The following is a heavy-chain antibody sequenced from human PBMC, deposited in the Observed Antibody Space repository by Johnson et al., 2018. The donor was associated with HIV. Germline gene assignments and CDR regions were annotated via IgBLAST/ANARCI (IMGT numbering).Heavy chain of an antibody. J-gene: IGHJ3*02. D-gene: IGHD5-18*01. CDR2: IKRKTDGGPT. Sequence: VQLVESGGGLVQPGGSLRLSCAASGLTFSSYWMSWVRQAPGKGLEWVGRIKRKTDGGPTDCAAPVKGRLTISRDDSKNTLYLQMNSRRAEDTAVYYCARDQTIQLWSDAFDIWGQGTMVTVSS. V-gene: IGHV3-15*01. CDR3: ARDQTIQLWSDAFDI. CDR1: GLTFSSYW.